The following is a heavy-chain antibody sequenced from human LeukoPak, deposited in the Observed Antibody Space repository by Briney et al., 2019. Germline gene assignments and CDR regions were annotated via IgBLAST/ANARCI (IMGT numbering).Heavy chain of an antibody. Sequence: GASVKVSCKGSGYTFTSHGISWVRQAPGQGLEWMGWISTYDGNTRYAQRVQGRVTMTTDTSTSTAYMELRSLRSDDTAVYYCARVARTGLGNDAFDIWGQGTMVTVSS. V-gene: IGHV1-18*01. D-gene: IGHD7-27*01. CDR3: ARVARTGLGNDAFDI. J-gene: IGHJ3*02. CDR1: GYTFTSHG. CDR2: ISTYDGNT.